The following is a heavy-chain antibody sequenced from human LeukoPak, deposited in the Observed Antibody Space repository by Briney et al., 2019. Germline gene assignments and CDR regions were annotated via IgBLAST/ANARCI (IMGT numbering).Heavy chain of an antibody. CDR1: AFTFSSYA. CDR3: AKDQLRLAFFDY. CDR2: ISGSGGST. V-gene: IGHV3-23*01. J-gene: IGHJ4*02. Sequence: PGGSLRLSCAASAFTFSSYAMSWVRQAPGKGLEWVSAISGSGGSTYNADSVKGRFTISRDNSKNTLYLQMNSLRAEDTAVYYCAKDQLRLAFFDYWGQGTLVTVSS. D-gene: IGHD6-25*01.